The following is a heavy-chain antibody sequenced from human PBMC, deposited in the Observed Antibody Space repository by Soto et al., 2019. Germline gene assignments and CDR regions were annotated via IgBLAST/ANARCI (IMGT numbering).Heavy chain of an antibody. CDR3: ARREIQGPLDY. CDR1: GYSISSSNW. D-gene: IGHD1-26*01. Sequence: PSETLSLTCAVSGYSISSSNWWGWIRQPPGKGLEWIGYIYYSGTTYYNPSLKSRVTMSVDTSKNQISLKLTSVTAVDTAVYYCARREIQGPLDYWGQGSLVTVSS. V-gene: IGHV4-28*01. J-gene: IGHJ4*02. CDR2: IYYSGTT.